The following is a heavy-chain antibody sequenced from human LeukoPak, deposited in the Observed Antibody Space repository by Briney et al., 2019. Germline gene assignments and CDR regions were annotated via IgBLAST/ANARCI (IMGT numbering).Heavy chain of an antibody. Sequence: GGSLRLSCAASGFTFSNYWMHWVRQAPGKGLVWVSRINRDGSSTDYLDSVKGRFTISRDNARNTLYLQMNSLRAEDTAVYYCQAAVATKYYFDYWGQGTLVTVSS. CDR1: GFTFSNYW. CDR3: QAAVATKYYFDY. D-gene: IGHD5-12*01. CDR2: INRDGSST. J-gene: IGHJ4*02. V-gene: IGHV3-74*01.